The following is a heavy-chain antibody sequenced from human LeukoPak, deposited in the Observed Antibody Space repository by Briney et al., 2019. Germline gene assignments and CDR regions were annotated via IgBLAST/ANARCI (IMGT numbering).Heavy chain of an antibody. CDR2: TGSNGVT. J-gene: IGHJ4*02. V-gene: IGHV3-23*02. D-gene: IGHD3-22*01. Sequence: GGSLRLSCTGYGFTFRTYTFSWVRQAQGKGLEWVSATGSNGVTYYEDSVKGRFTISRDNSTNALYLQMNGLRADDTAVYYCGIRDTSDYYVFWGQGTLVTVSS. CDR1: GFTFRTYT. CDR3: GIRDTSDYYVF.